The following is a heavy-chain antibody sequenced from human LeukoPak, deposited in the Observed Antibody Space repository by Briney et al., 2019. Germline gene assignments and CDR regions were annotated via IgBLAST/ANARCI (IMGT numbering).Heavy chain of an antibody. CDR1: GGSFSGYY. Sequence: SETLSLTCAVYGGSFSGYYWSWIRQPPGKGLEWIGEINHSGSTNYNPSLKSRVTISVDTSKNQFSLKLRSVTAADTAVYYCARGPSPESSGQRVLPIYWGQGTLVTVSS. CDR3: ARGPSPESSGQRVLPIY. D-gene: IGHD3-22*01. J-gene: IGHJ4*02. V-gene: IGHV4-34*01. CDR2: INHSGST.